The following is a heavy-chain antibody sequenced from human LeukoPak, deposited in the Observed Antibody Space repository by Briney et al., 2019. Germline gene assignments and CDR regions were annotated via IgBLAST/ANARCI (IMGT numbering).Heavy chain of an antibody. CDR3: AKECCGSGSYPFDY. Sequence: GGSLRLSCVASGFTFVTYAMNWVRQAPGKGLEWVSGISGSGGSTDYAGSVKGRFTISRDNSRNTVYLQMNSLRAEDTALYYCAKECCGSGSYPFDYWGQGTLVTVPS. CDR2: ISGSGGST. CDR1: GFTFVTYA. J-gene: IGHJ4*02. V-gene: IGHV3-23*01. D-gene: IGHD3-10*01.